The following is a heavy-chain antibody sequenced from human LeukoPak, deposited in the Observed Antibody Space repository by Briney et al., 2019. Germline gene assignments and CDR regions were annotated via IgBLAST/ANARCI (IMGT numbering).Heavy chain of an antibody. Sequence: PSETLSLTCAVYGGSFSGYYWSWIRQPPGKGLEWIGEINHSGSTNYNPSLKSRVTISVDTSKNQFSLKLSSVTAADTAVYYCARDATVVKIFDYWGQGTLVTVSS. CDR1: GGSFSGYY. CDR3: ARDATVVKIFDY. CDR2: INHSGST. D-gene: IGHD4-23*01. J-gene: IGHJ4*02. V-gene: IGHV4-34*01.